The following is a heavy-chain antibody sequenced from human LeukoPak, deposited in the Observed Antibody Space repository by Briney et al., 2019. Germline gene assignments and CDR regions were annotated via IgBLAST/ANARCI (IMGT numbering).Heavy chain of an antibody. CDR2: ISTTSRYI. CDR1: GFTFTSYS. J-gene: IGHJ4*02. Sequence: GSLTLSCAASGFTFTSYSMNWVGQAPGKGLEWVSSISTTSRYIYYTDSVKGRFTVSRDNTKNSLYLHMNSLRAEDTAVYYCARDDGAGGPFDYWGQGTLVTVSS. CDR3: ARDDGAGGPFDY. V-gene: IGHV3-21*01. D-gene: IGHD3-10*01.